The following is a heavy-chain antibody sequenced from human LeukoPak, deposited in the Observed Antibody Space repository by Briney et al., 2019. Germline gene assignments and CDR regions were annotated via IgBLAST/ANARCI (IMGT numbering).Heavy chain of an antibody. CDR3: ARWRNYYDSSGYYLTGTLDY. V-gene: IGHV4-30-4*01. Sequence: SQTLSLTCTVSGGSISSGDYYWSWIRQPPGKGLEWIGYIYYSGSTYYNPPLKSRVTISVDTSKNQFSLKLSSVTAADTAVYYCARWRNYYDSSGYYLTGTLDYWGQGTLVTVSS. CDR2: IYYSGST. J-gene: IGHJ4*02. D-gene: IGHD3-22*01. CDR1: GGSISSGDYY.